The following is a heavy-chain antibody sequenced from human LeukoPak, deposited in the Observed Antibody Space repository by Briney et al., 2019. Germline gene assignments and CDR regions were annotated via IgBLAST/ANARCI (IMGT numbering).Heavy chain of an antibody. Sequence: GGSLRLSCAASGFTLSSYAMSWVRQAPGKGLEGVSGISGRGGGTYYADSVKGRFTFSRDNSKNTLYLQMNSLRAEDTAVYYCARDQIHSSTSCLDYWGQGTLVTVSS. CDR1: GFTLSSYA. J-gene: IGHJ4*02. CDR2: ISGRGGGT. CDR3: ARDQIHSSTSCLDY. V-gene: IGHV3-23*01. D-gene: IGHD2-2*01.